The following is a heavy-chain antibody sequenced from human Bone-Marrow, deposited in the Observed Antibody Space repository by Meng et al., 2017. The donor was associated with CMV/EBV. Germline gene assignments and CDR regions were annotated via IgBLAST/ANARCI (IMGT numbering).Heavy chain of an antibody. D-gene: IGHD3-3*01. CDR2: INHSGST. CDR1: GGSFSGYY. CDR3: ARAHFLEWLSRYYYGMAV. Sequence: SETLSLTCAVYGGSFSGYYWSWIRQPPGKGLEWIGEINHSGSTNYNPSLKSRVTISVDTSKNQFSLKLSSVTAADTAVYYCARAHFLEWLSRYYYGMAVWGPGATVTCFS. J-gene: IGHJ6*01. V-gene: IGHV4-34*01.